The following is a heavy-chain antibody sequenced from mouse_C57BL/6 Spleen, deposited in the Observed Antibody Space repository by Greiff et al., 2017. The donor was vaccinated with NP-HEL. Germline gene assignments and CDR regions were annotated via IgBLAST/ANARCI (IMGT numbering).Heavy chain of an antibody. CDR3: ARKSPYFDY. CDR1: GYAFSSSW. CDR2: IYPGDGDT. Sequence: QVHVKQSGPELVKPGASVKISCKASGYAFSSSWMNWVKQRPGKGLEWIGRIYPGDGDTNYNGKFKGKATLTADKSSSTAYMQLSSLTSEDSAVYFCARKSPYFDYWGQGTTLTVSS. J-gene: IGHJ2*01. V-gene: IGHV1-82*01.